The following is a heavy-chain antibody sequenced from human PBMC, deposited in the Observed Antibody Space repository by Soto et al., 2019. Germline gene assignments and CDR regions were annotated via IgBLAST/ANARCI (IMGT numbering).Heavy chain of an antibody. D-gene: IGHD6-6*01. CDR2: IIPIFGTA. V-gene: IGHV1-69*13. J-gene: IGHJ4*02. Sequence: GASVKVSCKASGGTFSSYATSWVRQAPGQGLEWMGGIIPIFGTANYAQKFQGRVTITADESTSTAYMELSSLRSEDTAVYYCARESLGQLGATVLEYWGQGTLVTVSS. CDR1: GGTFSSYA. CDR3: ARESLGQLGATVLEY.